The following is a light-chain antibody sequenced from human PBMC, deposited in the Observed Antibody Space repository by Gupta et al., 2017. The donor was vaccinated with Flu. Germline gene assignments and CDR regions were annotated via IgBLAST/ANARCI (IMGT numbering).Light chain of an antibody. Sequence: EILMTQSPPTLSVSPGERATLSCRARQSVKNSLAWYQQRPGQAPRLIIYDASKSDTGIPARFSGSGSGKEVTLSISSRQSEDFPGYYCQQYDTSAPITFGEGTKLEIK. CDR1: QSVKNS. V-gene: IGKV3-15*01. CDR3: QQYDTSAPIT. J-gene: IGKJ2*01. CDR2: DAS.